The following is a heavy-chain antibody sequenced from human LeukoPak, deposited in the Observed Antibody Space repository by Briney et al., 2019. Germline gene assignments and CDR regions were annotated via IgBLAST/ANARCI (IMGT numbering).Heavy chain of an antibody. Sequence: PGGSLRLSCAASGFTFSSCSMNWVRKAPGKGLEWVSYISSGSDTIYYADSVKGRFAISRDNTKNSLFLQMNSLRAEDTAVYYCARETTSGYWGQGTLVTVSS. D-gene: IGHD1-1*01. J-gene: IGHJ4*02. CDR3: ARETTSGY. CDR1: GFTFSSCS. CDR2: ISSGSDTI. V-gene: IGHV3-48*04.